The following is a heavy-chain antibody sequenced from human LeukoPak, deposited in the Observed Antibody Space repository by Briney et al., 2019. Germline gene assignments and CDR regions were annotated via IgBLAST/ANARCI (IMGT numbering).Heavy chain of an antibody. CDR2: ISWNSGSI. D-gene: IGHD5-24*01. V-gene: IGHV3-9*01. CDR3: AKDTRTRWLQSILGQGSFDY. CDR1: GFTFDDYA. Sequence: PGRSLRLSCAASGFTFDDYAMHWVRQAPGKGLEWVSGISWNSGSIGYADSVKGRFTISRDNAKNSLYLQMNSLRAEDTALYYCAKDTRTRWLQSILGQGSFDYWGQGTLVTVSS. J-gene: IGHJ4*02.